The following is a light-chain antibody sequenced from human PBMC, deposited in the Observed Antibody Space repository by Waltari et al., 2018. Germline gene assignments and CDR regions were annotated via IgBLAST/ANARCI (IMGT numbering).Light chain of an antibody. V-gene: IGLV2-14*03. CDR1: GSAVGASDS. CDR3: SSQTLDGLVL. CDR2: DVT. J-gene: IGLJ2*01. Sequence: QSALTQPASVSGSPGQSITISCSGVGSAVGASDSVSWPQHHPGKAPQVIIYDVTNPPSAVSDRFSASKSANTASLTISRLQPEDEADYYCSSQTLDGLVLFGGGTRLTVL.